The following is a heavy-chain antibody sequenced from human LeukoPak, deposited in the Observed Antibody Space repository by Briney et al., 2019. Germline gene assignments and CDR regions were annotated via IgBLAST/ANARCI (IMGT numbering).Heavy chain of an antibody. D-gene: IGHD3-22*01. J-gene: IGHJ4*02. CDR1: GGSISSYY. CDR3: ARYYYDSSGYYYYFDY. Sequence: SETLSLTCTVSGGSISSYYWSWIRQPPGKGLEWIGYIYYSGSTNYNPSLKSRVTISVDTSKNQFSLKLSSVTPADTAVYYCARYYYDSSGYYYYFDYWGQGTLVTVSS. V-gene: IGHV4-59*01. CDR2: IYYSGST.